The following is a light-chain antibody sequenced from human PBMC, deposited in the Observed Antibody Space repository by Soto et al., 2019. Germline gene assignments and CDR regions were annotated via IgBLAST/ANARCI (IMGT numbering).Light chain of an antibody. CDR1: SSDVGGYNY. CDR3: SSYTGSSTVV. CDR2: EVS. J-gene: IGLJ2*01. V-gene: IGLV2-14*01. Sequence: QSALTQPASVSGSPGQSITISCTGTSSDVGGYNYVSWYQQDPGKAPKLMIYEVSNRPSGVSNRFSGSKSGNTASLTISGLQAEDEADYYCSSYTGSSTVVFGGGTKLTVL.